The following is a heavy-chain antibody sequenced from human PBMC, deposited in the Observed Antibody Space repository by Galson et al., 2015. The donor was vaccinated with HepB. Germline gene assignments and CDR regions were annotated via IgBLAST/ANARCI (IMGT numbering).Heavy chain of an antibody. CDR3: AREAPTVTTWNYFDY. J-gene: IGHJ4*02. CDR1: GGTFSSYA. Sequence: SVKVSCKASGGTFSSYAISWVRQAPGQGLEWMGGIIPIFGTANYAQKFQGRVTITADESTSTAYMELSSLRSEDTAVYYCAREAPTVTTWNYFDYWGQGTLATVSS. CDR2: IIPIFGTA. D-gene: IGHD4-17*01. V-gene: IGHV1-69*13.